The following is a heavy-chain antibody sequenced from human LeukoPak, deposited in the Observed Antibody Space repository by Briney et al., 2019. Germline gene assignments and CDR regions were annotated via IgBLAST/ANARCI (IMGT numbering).Heavy chain of an antibody. Sequence: HPGGSLRLSCAASGFTFSSYEMNWVRQAPGKGLEWVSYISSSGSTIYYADSVKGRFTISRDNAKNSLYLQMNSLRAEDTAVYYRAELGMIGGVWGKGTTVTISS. CDR1: GFTFSSYE. CDR2: ISSSGSTI. CDR3: AELGMIGGV. J-gene: IGHJ6*04. D-gene: IGHD3-10*02. V-gene: IGHV3-48*03.